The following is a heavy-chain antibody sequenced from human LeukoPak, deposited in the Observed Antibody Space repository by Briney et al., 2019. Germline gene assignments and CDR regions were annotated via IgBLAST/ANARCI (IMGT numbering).Heavy chain of an antibody. Sequence: PGGSLRLSCAASGFTFSDYYMSWIRQAPGKGLEWVSVIYSGGSTYYADSVKGRFTISRDNSKNTLYLQMNSLRAEDTAVYYCASQGVVPAAAEGYWGQGTLVAVSS. V-gene: IGHV3-66*02. J-gene: IGHJ4*02. CDR2: IYSGGST. CDR3: ASQGVVPAAAEGY. D-gene: IGHD2-2*01. CDR1: GFTFSDYY.